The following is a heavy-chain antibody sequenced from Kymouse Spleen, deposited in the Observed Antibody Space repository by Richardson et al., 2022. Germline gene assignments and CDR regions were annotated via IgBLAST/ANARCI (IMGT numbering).Heavy chain of an antibody. CDR2: ISSSSSYI. V-gene: IGHV3-21*03. J-gene: IGHJ4*02. D-gene: IGHD4-23*01. CDR3: ARDDDYGGNSVDY. CDR1: GFTFSSYS. Sequence: EVQLVESGGGLVKPGGSLRLSCAASGFTFSSYSMNWVRQAPGKGLEWVSSISSSSSYIYYADSVKGRFTISRDNAKNSLYLQMNSLRAEDTAVYYCARDDDYGGNSVDYWGQGTLVTVSS.